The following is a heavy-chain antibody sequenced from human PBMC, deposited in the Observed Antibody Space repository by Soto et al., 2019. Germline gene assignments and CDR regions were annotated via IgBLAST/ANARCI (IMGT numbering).Heavy chain of an antibody. CDR2: IYSGGST. CDR3: ARNGGYSYVPYYFDY. V-gene: IGHV3-53*01. Sequence: QPGGSLRLSCAASGFTVSSNYMSWVRQAPGKGLEWVSVIYSGGSTYYADSVKGRFTISRDNSKNTLYLQMNSLRAEDTAVYYCARNGGYSYVPYYFDYWGQGTLVTVSS. D-gene: IGHD5-18*01. J-gene: IGHJ4*02. CDR1: GFTVSSNY.